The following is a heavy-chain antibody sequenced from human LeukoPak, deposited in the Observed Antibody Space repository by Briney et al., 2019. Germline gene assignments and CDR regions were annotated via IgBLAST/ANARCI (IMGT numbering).Heavy chain of an antibody. V-gene: IGHV4-59*08. J-gene: IGHJ5*02. CDR1: GATISTYY. CDR3: ARTSNWFDP. CDR2: IYYSGST. Sequence: AETLSLSCTVSGATISTYYWSWIRQPPGKGLEWIGYIYYSGSTNYNPSHKSRVTISVHTSKNQFSLKLSSETAADAAVYYCARTSNWFDPWGQGTLVTVSS.